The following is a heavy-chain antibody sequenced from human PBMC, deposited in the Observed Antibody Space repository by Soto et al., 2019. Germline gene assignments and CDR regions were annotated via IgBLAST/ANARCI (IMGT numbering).Heavy chain of an antibody. CDR1: GFTFNNYA. CDR3: AKYTQVVVTAYFDY. V-gene: IGHV3-23*01. D-gene: IGHD2-21*02. J-gene: IGHJ4*02. CDR2: ISGSGGSK. Sequence: PGGSLRLSCAASGFTFNNYAMSWVRQAPGKGLEWVSGISGSGGSKYYADSVKGRFTISRDNSMDTLFLQMNSLRAEDAAVYYCAKYTQVVVTAYFDYWGQGAPVTVSS.